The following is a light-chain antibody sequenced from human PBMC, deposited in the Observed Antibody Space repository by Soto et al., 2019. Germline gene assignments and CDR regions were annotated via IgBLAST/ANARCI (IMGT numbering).Light chain of an antibody. CDR3: RHGLT. V-gene: IGKV1-39*01. J-gene: IGKJ4*01. CDR2: AAS. Sequence: DIQMTQSPSSLSASVGDRVTITCRASQSISSYLNWYQQKPGKAPKLLIYAASSLQSGVPSRFSGSGSGTDFTLTISSLQPEDFATYCCRHGLTFGGGTKVDSK. CDR1: QSISSY.